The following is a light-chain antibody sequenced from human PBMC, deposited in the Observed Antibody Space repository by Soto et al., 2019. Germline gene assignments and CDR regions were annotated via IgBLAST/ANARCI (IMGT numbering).Light chain of an antibody. V-gene: IGLV2-14*01. CDR2: NVS. CDR1: SRNVGGYNY. CDR3: SSYTTSSSV. J-gene: IGLJ1*01. Sequence: SVLNHPAPVAGSPGQALTTSLPGTSRNVGGYNYVSWYQQHPGKAPKLMIYNVSNRPSGVSNRFSGSKSGNTASLTISGLQAEDEADYYCSSYTTSSSVFGTGTKVTVL.